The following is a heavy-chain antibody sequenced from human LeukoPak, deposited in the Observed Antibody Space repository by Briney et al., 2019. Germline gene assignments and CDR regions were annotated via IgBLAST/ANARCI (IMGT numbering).Heavy chain of an antibody. CDR1: GYTFTSYD. CDR2: MNPNSGNT. D-gene: IGHD2-2*01. Sequence: ASVKVSCKASGYTFTSYDINWGRQATRQGLEWMGWMNPNSGNTGYAQKFQGRVTMTRNTSISTAYMELSSLRSEDTAVYYCARGCSSTSCHSRDFDYWGQGTLVTVSS. J-gene: IGHJ4*02. CDR3: ARGCSSTSCHSRDFDY. V-gene: IGHV1-8*01.